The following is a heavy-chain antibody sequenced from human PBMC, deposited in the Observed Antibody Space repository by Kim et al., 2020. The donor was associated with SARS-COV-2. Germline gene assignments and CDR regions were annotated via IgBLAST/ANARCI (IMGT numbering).Heavy chain of an antibody. CDR1: GFTFDDYA. V-gene: IGHV3-9*01. D-gene: IGHD6-19*01. CDR3: AKDVSRGAWGVAGTLAAVGGMDV. CDR2: ISWNSGSI. J-gene: IGHJ6*02. Sequence: GGSLRLSCAASGFTFDDYAMHWVRQAPGKGLEWVSGISWNSGSIGYADSVKGRFTISRDNAKNSLYLQMNSLRAEDTALYYCAKDVSRGAWGVAGTLAAVGGMDVWGQGTTVTVSS.